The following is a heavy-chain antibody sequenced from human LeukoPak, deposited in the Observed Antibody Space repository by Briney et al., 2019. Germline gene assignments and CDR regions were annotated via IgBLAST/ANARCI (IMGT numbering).Heavy chain of an antibody. V-gene: IGHV4-59*08. CDR1: GGSISGYY. CDR2: IYYSGST. Sequence: SETLSLTCTVSGGSISGYYWSWIRQPPGKGLEWIGYIYYSGSTNYNPSLKSRVTISVDTSKNQFSLKLSSVTAADTAVYYCARHIPMTGTDYWGQGTLVTVSS. D-gene: IGHD3-9*01. CDR3: ARHIPMTGTDY. J-gene: IGHJ4*02.